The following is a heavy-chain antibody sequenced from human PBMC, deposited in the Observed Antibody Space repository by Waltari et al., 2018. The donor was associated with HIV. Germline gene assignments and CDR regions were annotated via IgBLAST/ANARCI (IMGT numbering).Heavy chain of an antibody. V-gene: IGHV4-34*01. D-gene: IGHD3-22*01. CDR2: INHSGST. CDR3: ARYHSSGYYYVDC. J-gene: IGHJ4*01. CDR1: GGSFSGYY. Sequence: QVQLQQWGAGLLRPSETLSLTCAVYGGSFSGYYWRWTRQPPGRGLEWTGEINHSGSTNYNPSRKCRVIISVDTSKYQFCLKLSSVAAAYTAVYYGARYHSSGYYYVDCWGHGTLVTVSS.